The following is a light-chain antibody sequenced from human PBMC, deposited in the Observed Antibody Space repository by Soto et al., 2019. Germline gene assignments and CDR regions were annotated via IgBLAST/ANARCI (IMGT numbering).Light chain of an antibody. CDR1: QSVTTR. V-gene: IGKV1-5*01. CDR2: DAS. Sequence: DIQMTQSPSSMSASVGDRVTITCRGGQSVTTRLAWHQHKPGKAPKVLIYDASNLETGVPSRFSGSGSGRDFTLTISSLQPDDFAAYYCQQYCSYPRTLGQGTKVDIK. J-gene: IGKJ1*01. CDR3: QQYCSYPRT.